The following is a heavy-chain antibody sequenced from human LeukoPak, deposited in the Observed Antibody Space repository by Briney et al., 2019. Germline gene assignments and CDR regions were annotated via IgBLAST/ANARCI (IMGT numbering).Heavy chain of an antibody. J-gene: IGHJ6*02. Sequence: GGSLRLSCAASGFTFSDWYMSWIRQAPGKGLEWVSYIDMSGRTIYYADSVKGRFTISRDNARNSLYLQMSSLRAEDTAVYYCVRGHYGLDVWGQGTTVTVSS. CDR1: GFTFSDWY. CDR2: IDMSGRTI. CDR3: VRGHYGLDV. V-gene: IGHV3-11*01.